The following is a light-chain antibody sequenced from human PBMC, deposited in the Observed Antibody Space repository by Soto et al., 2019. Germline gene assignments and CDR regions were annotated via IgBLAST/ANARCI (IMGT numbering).Light chain of an antibody. CDR2: DVS. J-gene: IGLJ1*01. CDR1: SNDVGGYKY. Sequence: QSALTQPASVSGSPGQSIIISCTGTSNDVGGYKYVSWYQQHPGKAPKLMIYDVSGRPSGVSNRFSGSKSGNTASLTISGLQAEDEADYYCSSYTRSTTPFVFGTGTKLTVL. CDR3: SSYTRSTTPFV. V-gene: IGLV2-14*03.